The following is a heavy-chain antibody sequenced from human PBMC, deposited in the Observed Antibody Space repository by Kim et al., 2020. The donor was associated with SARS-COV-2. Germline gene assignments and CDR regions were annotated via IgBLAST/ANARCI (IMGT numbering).Heavy chain of an antibody. J-gene: IGHJ4*02. CDR2: ISSSGGNT. CDR3: ARELDYYGLFDY. V-gene: IGHV3-21*01. CDR1: GFTFSSYS. D-gene: IGHD3-10*01. Sequence: GGSLRLSCAASGFTFSSYSMNWVRQAPGKGLEWVSSISSSGGNTFYADSVKGRFTISRDNSKNSLYLQMNSLRAEDTAVYYCARELDYYGLFDYWGQGTLVSVSS.